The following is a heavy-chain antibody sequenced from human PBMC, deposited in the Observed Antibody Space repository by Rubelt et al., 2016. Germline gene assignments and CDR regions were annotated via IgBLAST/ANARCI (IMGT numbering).Heavy chain of an antibody. CDR3: ARDQLALYAFDI. J-gene: IGHJ3*02. Sequence: QVQLVQSGAEVKKPGASVKVSCKASGYTFTSYGISWVRQAPGQGLEWMGWISAYDGNTNYARKLQGRVTLTPDPSPSTAYLGLRSLRSDDTAVYFCARDQLALYAFDIWGQGTMVTVSS. D-gene: IGHD1-1*01. CDR2: ISAYDGNT. CDR1: GYTFTSYG. V-gene: IGHV1-18*01.